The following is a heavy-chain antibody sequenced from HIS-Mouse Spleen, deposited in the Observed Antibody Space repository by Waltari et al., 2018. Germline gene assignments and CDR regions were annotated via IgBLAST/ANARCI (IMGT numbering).Heavy chain of an antibody. J-gene: IGHJ2*01. Sequence: VQLVESGGGLVQPGWSLRLSCAASGLPFSRYWMIGVRQAPGKGLEWIGSIYYSGSTYYNPSLKSRVTISVDTSKNQFSLKLSSVTAADTAVYYCAREIPYSSSWYDWYFDLWGRGTLVTVSS. CDR2: IYYSGST. CDR1: GLPFSRYW. D-gene: IGHD6-13*01. V-gene: IGHV4-39*07. CDR3: AREIPYSSSWYDWYFDL.